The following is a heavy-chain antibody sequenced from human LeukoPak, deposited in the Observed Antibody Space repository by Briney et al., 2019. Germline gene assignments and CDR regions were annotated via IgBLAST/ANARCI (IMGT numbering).Heavy chain of an antibody. V-gene: IGHV3-23*01. J-gene: IGHJ4*02. CDR1: GFTFSRYA. Sequence: GGSLRLSCAASGFTFSRYAMSWVRQAPGKGLEWVSGISGSGGSTDYADSVKGRFTISRDNSKNTLYLQMNSLRAEDTAVYYCARVGSSDYWGQGTLVTVSS. CDR3: ARVGSSDY. CDR2: ISGSGGST.